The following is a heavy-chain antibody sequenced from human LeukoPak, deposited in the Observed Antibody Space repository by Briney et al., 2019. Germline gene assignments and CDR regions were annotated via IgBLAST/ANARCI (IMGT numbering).Heavy chain of an antibody. CDR2: ISNSDNTL. Sequence: LGGSLSLSRAGSLFTLSDYYMSWLRQAPAKGPDGVSDISNSDNTLYYADSVKGRSTIASDNAQNSLYLQTNSLRVDDTAVYFCSRLRQTDSYAWDYWGQGTLVTVSS. CDR1: LFTLSDYY. V-gene: IGHV3-11*01. D-gene: IGHD3-22*01. J-gene: IGHJ4*02. CDR3: SRLRQTDSYAWDY.